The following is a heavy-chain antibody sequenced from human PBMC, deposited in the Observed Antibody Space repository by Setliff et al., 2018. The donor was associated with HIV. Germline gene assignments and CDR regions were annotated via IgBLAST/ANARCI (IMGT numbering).Heavy chain of an antibody. V-gene: IGHV4-39*01. CDR2: IYYGGST. Sequence: SETLSLTCTVSGGSISGSDYYWGWRRQPPGKGLEWIGTIYYGGSTYYDESLKSRVPISLDTSKNQFSLTLNSVTAADTAMYYGATGWLDSSCQKNFGSWGQGTLVTVSS. CDR3: ATGWLDSSCQKNFGS. D-gene: IGHD2-2*01. CDR1: GGSISGSDYY. J-gene: IGHJ5*01.